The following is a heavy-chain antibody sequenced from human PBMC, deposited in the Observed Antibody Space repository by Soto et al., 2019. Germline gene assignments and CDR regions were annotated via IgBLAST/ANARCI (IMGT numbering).Heavy chain of an antibody. CDR1: GYTFTGYY. J-gene: IGHJ6*02. CDR2: INPNSGGT. CDR3: ARDSIAVAGYEFSYYYGMDV. Sequence: ASVKVSCKASGYTFTGYYMHWVLQAPGQGLEWMGWINPNSGGTNYAQKFQGWVTMTRDTSISTAYMELSRLRSDDTAVYYCARDSIAVAGYEFSYYYGMDVWGQGTTVTVSS. V-gene: IGHV1-2*04. D-gene: IGHD6-19*01.